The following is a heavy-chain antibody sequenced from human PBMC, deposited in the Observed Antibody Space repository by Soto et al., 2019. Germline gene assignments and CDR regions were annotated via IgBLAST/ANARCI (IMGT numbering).Heavy chain of an antibody. V-gene: IGHV3-30*03. CDR1: EFTFSSHL. CDR2: ISNDGDYK. CDR3: ARDEAFSAPYYLDY. D-gene: IGHD1-26*01. Sequence: VQLVESGGGVVQPGRSLRLSCVASEFTFSSHLMHWVRQAPGKGLELVAFISNDGDYKNYADSVKGRFTISRDNSKDTVYLEIHSLRPEDTALYHCARDEAFSAPYYLDYWGQGTLVIVS. J-gene: IGHJ4*02.